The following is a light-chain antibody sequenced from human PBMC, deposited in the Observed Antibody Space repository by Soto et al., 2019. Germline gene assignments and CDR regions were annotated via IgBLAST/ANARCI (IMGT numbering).Light chain of an antibody. CDR2: DAS. J-gene: IGKJ4*01. V-gene: IGKV3-11*01. CDR3: QQRSYGTQVT. Sequence: EIVLTQSPPTLSLSPGERATLSSSAGQRVSSYLVWYQQKPGQAPRLLIYDASNRVTGIRARFSGSGSGTDYTLTTSSLEPEDFAVYYCQQRSYGTQVTIGGGTKVDIK. CDR1: QRVSSY.